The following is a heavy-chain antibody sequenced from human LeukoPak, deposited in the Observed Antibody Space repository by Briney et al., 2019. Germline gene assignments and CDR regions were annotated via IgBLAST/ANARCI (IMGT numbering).Heavy chain of an antibody. CDR2: ISTSNTYI. J-gene: IGHJ4*02. Sequence: PGGSLRLSCAASGFTFSSYNMNWVRQAPGKGLEWVSSISTSNTYIYYADSVKGRFTISRDNAKNSLYLQMNSLRAEDTAVYYCARVAGGSGFNDYWGQGSLVTVSS. CDR1: GFTFSSYN. CDR3: ARVAGGSGFNDY. V-gene: IGHV3-21*01. D-gene: IGHD3-22*01.